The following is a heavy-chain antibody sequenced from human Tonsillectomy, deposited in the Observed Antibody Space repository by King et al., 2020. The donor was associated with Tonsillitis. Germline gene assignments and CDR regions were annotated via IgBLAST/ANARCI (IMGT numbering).Heavy chain of an antibody. J-gene: IGHJ5*02. CDR2: IKYDESQE. CDR1: GFPFNIFW. V-gene: IGHV3-7*03. Sequence: VQLVESGGGLVQPGGSLRLSCAASGFPFNIFWMTWVRQAPGKGLEWVANIKYDESQEYYVDAVKGRFTISRDNAENSLYLQLNSLRPEDTAIFYSAKVNPYYCPLSPWGPVPLFTVSS. CDR3: AKVNPYYCPLSP. D-gene: IGHD1-26*01.